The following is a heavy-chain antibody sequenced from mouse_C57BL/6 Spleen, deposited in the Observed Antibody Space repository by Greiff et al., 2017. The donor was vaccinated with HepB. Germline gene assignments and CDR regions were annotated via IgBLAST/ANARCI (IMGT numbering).Heavy chain of an antibody. CDR3: AGTAGWYVDG. Sequence: EVQGVESGGGLVKPGGSLKLSCAASGFTFSSYAMSWVRQTPEKRLEWVATISDGGSYTYYPDNVKGRFTIARDNAKNNLYLQLSHLKSEDTALYYWAGTAGWYVDGWGTGTTVTVAS. CDR2: ISDGGSYT. CDR1: GFTFSSYA. V-gene: IGHV5-4*01. J-gene: IGHJ1*03.